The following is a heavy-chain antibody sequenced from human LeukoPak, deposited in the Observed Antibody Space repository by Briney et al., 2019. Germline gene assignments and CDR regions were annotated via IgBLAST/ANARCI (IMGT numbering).Heavy chain of an antibody. CDR3: VRGSRSLRSDLTKWYLDI. D-gene: IGHD5-24*01. CDR1: EYTFRRFN. CDR2: ISTDSKFK. J-gene: IGHJ2*01. V-gene: IGHV3-21*01. Sequence: GGSLRLSCAASEYTFRRFNMVRVRQAPGEGLEWVSSISTDSKFKYYTDSVTGGFTISRDNAPNSLSLQMNRLRVDDTAPYYCVRGSRSLRSDLTKWYLDIWGRRTL.